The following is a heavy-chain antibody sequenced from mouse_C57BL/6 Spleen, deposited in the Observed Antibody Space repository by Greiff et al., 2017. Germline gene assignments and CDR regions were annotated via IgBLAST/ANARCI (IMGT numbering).Heavy chain of an antibody. J-gene: IGHJ4*01. CDR2: IHPNSGST. V-gene: IGHV1-64*01. CDR3: AKRSYDAMDY. CDR1: GYTFTSYW. D-gene: IGHD1-1*01. Sequence: QVQLQQPGAELVKPGASVKLSCKASGYTFTSYWMHWVKQRPGQGLEWIGMIHPNSGSTKYNEKFKSKATLTVDKSSSTAYMQLSSLTSEDSAVYYCAKRSYDAMDYWGQGTSVTVSS.